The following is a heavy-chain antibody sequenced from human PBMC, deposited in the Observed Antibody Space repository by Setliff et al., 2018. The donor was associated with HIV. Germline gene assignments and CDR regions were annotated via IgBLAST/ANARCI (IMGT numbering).Heavy chain of an antibody. D-gene: IGHD5-18*01. CDR3: ARTGIQLWSYYYFDY. CDR2: IFTGGTT. J-gene: IGHJ4*02. CDR1: GGSFRSYY. Sequence: TSETLSLTCTVSGGSFRSYYWSWIRQSPGKGLEWLGYIFTGGTTKYNPSLESRVTISVDTSRNQFSLKLSSVTAADTAVYYCARTGIQLWSYYYFDYWGQGTLVTVSS. V-gene: IGHV4-59*01.